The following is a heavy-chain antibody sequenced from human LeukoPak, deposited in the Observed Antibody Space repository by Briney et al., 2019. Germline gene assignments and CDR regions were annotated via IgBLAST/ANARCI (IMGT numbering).Heavy chain of an antibody. CDR1: GFTLSDYY. J-gene: IGHJ4*02. D-gene: IGHD3-22*01. CDR2: ISSSGSTI. CDR3: ARSADSSGYAKFDY. V-gene: IGHV3-11*04. Sequence: GGSLRLSCAASGFTLSDYYMSWIRQAPGKGLEWVSYISSSGSTIYYADSVKGRFTISRDNAKNSLYLQMNSLRAEDTAVYYCARSADSSGYAKFDYWGQGTLVTVSS.